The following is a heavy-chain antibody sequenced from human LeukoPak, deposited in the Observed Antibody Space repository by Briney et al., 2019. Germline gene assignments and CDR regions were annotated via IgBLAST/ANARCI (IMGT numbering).Heavy chain of an antibody. Sequence: GGSLRLSCSASGFTFSTYAMHWVRQAPGKGLEYVSAISTNGGSTYYADSVRGRLTISKDNSKNTLYLQMSSLRPEDTAVYYCVKGMEDYDILTGVLDVWGQGTTVTVSS. D-gene: IGHD3-9*01. CDR3: VKGMEDYDILTGVLDV. V-gene: IGHV3-64D*06. CDR2: ISTNGGST. CDR1: GFTFSTYA. J-gene: IGHJ6*02.